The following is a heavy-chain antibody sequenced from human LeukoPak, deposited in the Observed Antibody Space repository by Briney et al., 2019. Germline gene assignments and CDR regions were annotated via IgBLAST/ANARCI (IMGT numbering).Heavy chain of an antibody. CDR1: GFTFSSYA. J-gene: IGHJ4*02. CDR3: AKDDYCSGGSCYSVRFDY. Sequence: GGSLRLSCAASGFTFSSYAMSWVLQAPGKGLEWVSAISGSGGSTYYADSVKGRFTISRDNSKNTLYLQMNSLRAEDTAVYYCAKDDYCSGGSCYSVRFDYWGQGTLVTVSS. CDR2: ISGSGGST. V-gene: IGHV3-23*01. D-gene: IGHD2-15*01.